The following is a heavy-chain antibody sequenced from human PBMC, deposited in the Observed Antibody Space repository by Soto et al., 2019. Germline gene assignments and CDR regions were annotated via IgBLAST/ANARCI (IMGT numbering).Heavy chain of an antibody. Sequence: ASVKVSCKVSVYTLTELSRQWVRQATEKGLEWMGGFDPEDGETIYAQKFQGRVTMTEDTSTDTAYMELSSLRSEDTAVYYCATGFSYSSPVGLKNWFDPWGQGTLVTVSS. CDR2: FDPEDGET. D-gene: IGHD6-13*01. J-gene: IGHJ5*02. CDR1: VYTLTELS. CDR3: ATGFSYSSPVGLKNWFDP. V-gene: IGHV1-24*01.